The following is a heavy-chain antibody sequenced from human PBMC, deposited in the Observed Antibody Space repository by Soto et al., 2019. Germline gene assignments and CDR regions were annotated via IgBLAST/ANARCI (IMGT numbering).Heavy chain of an antibody. V-gene: IGHV2-5*02. CDR1: GFSLTTSGVG. CDR3: AHRILRTVFGLVTTTAIYFDF. J-gene: IGHJ4*02. Sequence: QITLNESGPTVVKPAETLTLTCTFSGFSLTTSGVGVGWIRQSPGKAPEWLALIYWDDDKSYSASLKSRLTITKDSSKNQVVLTMASVDPADTATYYCAHRILRTVFGLVTTTAIYFDFWGQRTPVVVSS. D-gene: IGHD3-3*01. CDR2: IYWDDDK.